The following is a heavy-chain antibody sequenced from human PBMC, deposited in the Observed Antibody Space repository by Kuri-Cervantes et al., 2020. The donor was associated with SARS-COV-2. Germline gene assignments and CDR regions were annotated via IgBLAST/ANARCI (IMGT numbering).Heavy chain of an antibody. V-gene: IGHV1-18*01. CDR3: ARDRDYYGSGGY. CDR1: GLTFVNYA. Sequence: ASVKVSCKSSGLTFVNYAMHWVRQAPGQRLEWMGWISANNGNTNYAQKLQGRVTMTTDTSTSTAYMELKSLRSDDTAVYYCARDRDYYGSGGYWGQGTLVTVSS. CDR2: ISANNGNT. D-gene: IGHD6-25*01. J-gene: IGHJ4*02.